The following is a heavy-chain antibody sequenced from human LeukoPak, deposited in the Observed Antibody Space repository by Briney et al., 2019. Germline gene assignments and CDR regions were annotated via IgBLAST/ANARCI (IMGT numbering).Heavy chain of an antibody. CDR2: IYYSGST. Sequence: SETLSLTCTVSGGSISSYYWSWIRQPPGKGLEWIGYIYYSGSTNYNPSLKSRVTISVDTSKNQFSLKLSSVTAADTAVYYCARRIVVVPADQIAWFDPWGQGTLVTVSS. J-gene: IGHJ5*02. CDR1: GGSISSYY. V-gene: IGHV4-59*01. CDR3: ARRIVVVPADQIAWFDP. D-gene: IGHD2-2*01.